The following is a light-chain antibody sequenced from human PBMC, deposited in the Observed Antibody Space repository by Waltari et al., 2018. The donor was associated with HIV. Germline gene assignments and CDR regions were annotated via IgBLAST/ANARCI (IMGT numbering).Light chain of an antibody. Sequence: QSVLTQPPSASGTPGQRITLSCSGSSPNVGSNYVYWYQQLPGPAPKVLIFMTKQRPSGVPDRFSASKSGTSASLAISGLRSEDEADYYCASWDDSLSIVVFGGGTKLTVL. CDR1: SPNVGSNY. CDR2: MTK. V-gene: IGLV1-47*01. J-gene: IGLJ2*01. CDR3: ASWDDSLSIVV.